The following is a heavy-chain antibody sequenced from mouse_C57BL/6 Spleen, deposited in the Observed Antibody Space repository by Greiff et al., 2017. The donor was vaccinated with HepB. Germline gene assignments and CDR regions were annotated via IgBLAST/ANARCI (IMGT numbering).Heavy chain of an antibody. CDR2: ISSGGDYI. V-gene: IGHV5-9-1*02. D-gene: IGHD2-4*01. CDR1: GFTFSSYA. CDR3: TRDGPYDDYDPGYFDV. J-gene: IGHJ1*03. Sequence: EVMLVESGEGLVKPGGSLKLSCAASGFTFSSYAMSWVRQTPEKRLEWVAYISSGGDYIYYADTVKGRFTISRDNARNTLYLQMSRRKSEDTAMYYCTRDGPYDDYDPGYFDVWGTGTTVTVSS.